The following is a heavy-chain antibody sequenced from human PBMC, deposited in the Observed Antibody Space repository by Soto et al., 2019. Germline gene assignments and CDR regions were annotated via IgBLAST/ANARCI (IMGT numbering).Heavy chain of an antibody. CDR3: ARVRRRYFDWLSVGGWFDP. Sequence: LSLTCTVSGGSISGYYWGWIRQPPGKGLEGMGCIYYSGSTNYNPSLKSRVTISVDTSKNQFSLKLSSVTAADTAVYYWARVRRRYFDWLSVGGWFDPWGQGTLVTVSS. V-gene: IGHV4-59*01. D-gene: IGHD3-9*01. J-gene: IGHJ5*02. CDR1: GGSISGYY. CDR2: IYYSGST.